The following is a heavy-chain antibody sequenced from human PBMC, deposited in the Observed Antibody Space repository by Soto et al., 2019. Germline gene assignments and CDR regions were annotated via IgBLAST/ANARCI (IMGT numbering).Heavy chain of an antibody. CDR2: IDYSGST. Sequence: QLQLQESGPGLVKPSETLSLTCTVSGGSISSSSYYWGWIRQPPGEGLEWIGSIDYSGSTYYNPALKSRVTISVDAYKNQSSLKLSSVSAAYAAVYYCAIPHGGRLDYWGQGTLVTVSS. J-gene: IGHJ4*02. V-gene: IGHV4-39*01. CDR3: AIPHGGRLDY. CDR1: GGSISSSSYY.